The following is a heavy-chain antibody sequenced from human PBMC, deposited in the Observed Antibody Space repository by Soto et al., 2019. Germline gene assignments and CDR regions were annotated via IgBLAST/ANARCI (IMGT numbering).Heavy chain of an antibody. CDR1: SVSNAW. V-gene: IGHV3-15*07. Sequence: SVSNAWMNWVRQAPGKGLEWVGRIKSKTEGGTTDYAAPVKGRFTISRDDSKNTLYLQMNSLKTEDTAVYYCTTDREGPIVGVTTSPFSFAFDIWGQGTMVTVSS. CDR2: IKSKTEGGTT. D-gene: IGHD1-26*01. CDR3: TTDREGPIVGVTTSPFSFAFDI. J-gene: IGHJ3*02.